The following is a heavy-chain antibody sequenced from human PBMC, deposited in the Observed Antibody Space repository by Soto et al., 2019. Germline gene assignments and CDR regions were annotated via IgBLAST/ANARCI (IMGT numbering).Heavy chain of an antibody. V-gene: IGHV3-21*01. J-gene: IGHJ4*02. CDR2: ISSSSSYI. CDR1: GFTFSSYS. D-gene: IGHD2-2*02. CDR3: ARDLREAYCSSTSCYMAYFDY. Sequence: GGSLRLSCAASGFTFSSYSMNWVRQGPGKRLEWVSSISSSSSYIYYADSVKGRFTISRDNAKNSLYLQMNSLRAEDTAVYYCARDLREAYCSSTSCYMAYFDYWGQGILVTVSS.